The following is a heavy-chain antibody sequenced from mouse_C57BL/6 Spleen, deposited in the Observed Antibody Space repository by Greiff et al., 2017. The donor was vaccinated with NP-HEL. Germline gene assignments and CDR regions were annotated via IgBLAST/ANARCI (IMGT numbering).Heavy chain of an antibody. Sequence: EVQVVESGGGLVKPGGSLKLSCAASGFTFSSYAMSWVRQTPEKRLEWVATISDGGSYTYYPDNVKGRFTISRDNAKNNLYLQMSHLKSEDTAMYYCARATTVVAAPFGYWGQGTTLTVSS. V-gene: IGHV5-4*01. CDR3: ARATTVVAAPFGY. CDR1: GFTFSSYA. J-gene: IGHJ2*01. CDR2: ISDGGSYT. D-gene: IGHD1-1*01.